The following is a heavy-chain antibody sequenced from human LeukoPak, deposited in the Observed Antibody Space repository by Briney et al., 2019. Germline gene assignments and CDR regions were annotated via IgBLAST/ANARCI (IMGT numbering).Heavy chain of an antibody. CDR2: VIPYLGII. CDR1: GGTFSTDA. D-gene: IGHD6-19*01. V-gene: IGHV1-69*04. Sequence: AASVKVSCKASGGTFSTDAISWVRQAPGQGLEWMGRVIPYLGIIDYTQKFQGRITISADKSTSTDYMQMNSLTSEDTAVYYCARDTAVAPRSNWFDPWGQGTLVTVSS. CDR3: ARDTAVAPRSNWFDP. J-gene: IGHJ5*02.